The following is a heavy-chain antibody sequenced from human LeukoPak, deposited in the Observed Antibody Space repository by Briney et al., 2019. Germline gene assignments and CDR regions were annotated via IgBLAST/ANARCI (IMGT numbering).Heavy chain of an antibody. Sequence: GGSLRLSCAASGFTFSSYWMNWVRQAPGKGLMWVSRIASDGSSTTYADSVKGRFSISRDNAKNTLYLQMNSLRVEATAVYYCARGRPHGNDYWGQGTLVTVSS. CDR1: GFTFSSYW. CDR3: ARGRPHGNDY. D-gene: IGHD4-23*01. J-gene: IGHJ4*02. CDR2: IASDGSST. V-gene: IGHV3-74*01.